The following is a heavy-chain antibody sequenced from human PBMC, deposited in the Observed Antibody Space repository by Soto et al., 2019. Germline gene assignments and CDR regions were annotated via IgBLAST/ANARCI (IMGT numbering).Heavy chain of an antibody. J-gene: IGHJ4*02. V-gene: IGHV3-23*01. CDR3: AKGGSNYYFDY. CDR1: GFTFSSYA. Sequence: EVQLLEAGGGLVQPGGSLRLSCAASGFTFSSYAMSWVRQAPGKGLEWVSIISSSGGSTYYADSVKGRFTISRDNSKNTLYLQMNSLRAEDTAVYYCAKGGSNYYFDYWGQGTLVTVSS. D-gene: IGHD4-4*01. CDR2: ISSSGGST.